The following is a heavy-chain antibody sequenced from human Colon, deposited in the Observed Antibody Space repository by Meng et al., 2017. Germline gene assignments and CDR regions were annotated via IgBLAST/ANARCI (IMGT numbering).Heavy chain of an antibody. Sequence: VQLVDAGGDVVQPGRSLRLSSSASGFTFSNYGIHWVRQASGKGLEWVAIISYDGSNKYYADSVKGRFTISRDNSKKTVYLEMSTLTSEDTAVYYCARGCGGSCSFGTDYWGQGTLVTVSS. V-gene: IGHV3-30*03. CDR2: ISYDGSNK. CDR1: GFTFSNYG. CDR3: ARGCGGSCSFGTDY. J-gene: IGHJ4*02. D-gene: IGHD2-21*02.